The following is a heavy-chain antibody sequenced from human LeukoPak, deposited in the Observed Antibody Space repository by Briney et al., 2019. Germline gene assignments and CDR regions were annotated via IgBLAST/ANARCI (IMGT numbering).Heavy chain of an antibody. CDR1: GFAFSTYW. CDR3: GGSAGY. V-gene: IGHV3-7*01. CDR2: IKNDGSEK. J-gene: IGHJ4*02. D-gene: IGHD6-19*01. Sequence: GGSLRLSCAASGFAFSTYWMSWVRQAPGKGLEWVANIKNDGSEKYNVDSVKGRFTISRDNAKNSLYLQMNSLRVEDTAVYYGGGSAGYWGQGTLVTVSS.